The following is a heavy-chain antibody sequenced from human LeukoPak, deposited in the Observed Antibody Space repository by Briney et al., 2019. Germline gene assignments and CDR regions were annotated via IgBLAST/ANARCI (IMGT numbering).Heavy chain of an antibody. V-gene: IGHV1-2*06. D-gene: IGHD4-23*01. Sequence: ASVKVSCKASGYTFTGYYMHWVRQAPGQGLEWMGRINPNSGGTNYAQKFQGRVTMPSDTTISTAYMELSRLRSDDTAVYYCAGDGEFGGNSLTHDYWGQGTLVTVSS. J-gene: IGHJ4*02. CDR2: INPNSGGT. CDR3: AGDGEFGGNSLTHDY. CDR1: GYTFTGYY.